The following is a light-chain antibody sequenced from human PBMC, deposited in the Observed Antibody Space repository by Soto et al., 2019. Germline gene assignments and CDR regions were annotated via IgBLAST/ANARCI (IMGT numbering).Light chain of an antibody. CDR3: SSYTTSSTWV. Sequence: QSALTQPASLSGSPGQSITISCTGTSSDVGGYKYVSWYQLHPGKAPKLMIYEVSNRPSGVYNRFSGSKSGNTASLTISGLQAEDEADYYCSSYTTSSTWVFGGGTKLTVL. CDR2: EVS. V-gene: IGLV2-14*01. J-gene: IGLJ3*02. CDR1: SSDVGGYKY.